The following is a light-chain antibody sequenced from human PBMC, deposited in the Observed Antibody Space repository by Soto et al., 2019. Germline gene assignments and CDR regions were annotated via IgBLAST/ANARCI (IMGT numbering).Light chain of an antibody. J-gene: IGKJ5*01. Sequence: EIVLTQSPATLSLSPGERATLSCRASQSVSSSYLAWYQQKPGQAPRLLIYGASSRATGIPDRFSGSGSGTDFTLTISRLEPEDFALYYCQQYCSSPPLTFGQGTRLEIK. CDR1: QSVSSSY. CDR2: GAS. CDR3: QQYCSSPPLT. V-gene: IGKV3-20*01.